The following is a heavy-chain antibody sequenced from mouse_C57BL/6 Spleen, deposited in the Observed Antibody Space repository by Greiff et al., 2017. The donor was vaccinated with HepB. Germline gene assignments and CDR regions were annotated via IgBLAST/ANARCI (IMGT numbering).Heavy chain of an antibody. CDR3: ARPFITTVGALDV. J-gene: IGHJ1*03. V-gene: IGHV2-2*01. Sequence: VHLVESGPGLVQPSQSLSITCTVSGFSLTSYGVHWVRQSPGKGLEWLGVIWSGGSTDYNAAFISRLSISKDNSKSQVFFKMNSLQADDTAIYYCARPFITTVGALDVWGTGTTVTVSS. CDR2: IWSGGST. D-gene: IGHD1-1*01. CDR1: GFSLTSYG.